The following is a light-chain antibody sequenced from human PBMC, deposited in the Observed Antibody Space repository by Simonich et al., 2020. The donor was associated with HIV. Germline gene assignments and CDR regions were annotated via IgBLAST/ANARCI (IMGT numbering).Light chain of an antibody. CDR3: QQYHNTPRT. CDR1: RNILYNSNNKNY. CDR2: WAA. Sequence: DIVMTQSPDSLAVSLGERATINCKSSRNILYNSNNKNYLAWYQQKPGQPPNLLIYWAAPRESGVPDRFSASGSGTDFTLTISSLKAEDVAVYYCQQYHNTPRTFGQGTKVEIK. V-gene: IGKV4-1*01. J-gene: IGKJ1*01.